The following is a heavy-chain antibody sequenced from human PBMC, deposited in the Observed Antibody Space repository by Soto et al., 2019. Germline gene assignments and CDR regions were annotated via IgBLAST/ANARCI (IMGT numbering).Heavy chain of an antibody. V-gene: IGHV5-51*01. Sequence: GESLKISCKGSGYSFTSYWIGWVRQMPGKGLEWMGIIYPGDSDTRYSPSFQGQVTISADKSISTAYLQWSSLKASDTAMYYCARPSSHMVRGVIIDAFDIWGQGTMVTVSS. CDR1: GYSFTSYW. CDR2: IYPGDSDT. J-gene: IGHJ3*02. CDR3: ARPSSHMVRGVIIDAFDI. D-gene: IGHD3-10*01.